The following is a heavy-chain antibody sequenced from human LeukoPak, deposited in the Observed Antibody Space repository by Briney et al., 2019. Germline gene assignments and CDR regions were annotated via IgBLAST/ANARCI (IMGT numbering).Heavy chain of an antibody. J-gene: IGHJ4*02. V-gene: IGHV3-30*03. CDR3: AGRSGWYFDY. CDR1: GFTFSSYG. D-gene: IGHD6-19*01. Sequence: GGSLRLSCAASGFTFSSYGMHWVRQAPGKGLEWVAVISYDGSNKYYADSVKGRFTISRDNSKNTLYLRMNSLRAEDAAVYYCAGRSGWYFDYWGQGTLVTVSS. CDR2: ISYDGSNK.